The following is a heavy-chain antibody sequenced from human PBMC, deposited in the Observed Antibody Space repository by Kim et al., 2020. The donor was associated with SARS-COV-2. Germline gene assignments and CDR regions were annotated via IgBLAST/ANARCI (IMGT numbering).Heavy chain of an antibody. D-gene: IGHD6-19*01. CDR2: IGTLHDT. CDR3: ARSPRSGWRGEFDF. J-gene: IGHJ4*02. Sequence: GGSLRLSCAASGFSFSDYDMYWVRQGTGKRLEWVSAIGTLHDTFYPDSVKGRFTISRDNGKNSLYLQMNRLRAGDTAVYYCARSPRSGWRGEFDFWCLGT. CDR1: GFSFSDYD. V-gene: IGHV3-13*01.